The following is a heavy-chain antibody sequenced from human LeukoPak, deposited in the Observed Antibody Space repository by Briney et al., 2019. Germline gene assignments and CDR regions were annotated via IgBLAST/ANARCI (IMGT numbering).Heavy chain of an antibody. CDR2: IIPIFGTA. J-gene: IGHJ1*01. CDR1: GGTFSSYA. CDR3: ASAPPAYDSSGLEYFQH. V-gene: IGHV1-69*01. D-gene: IGHD3-22*01. Sequence: GSSVKVSCKASGGTFSSYAISWVRQAPGQGLEWMGGIIPIFGTANYAQKFQGRVTITADESTSTAYMELSSLRSEDTAVYYCASAPPAYDSSGLEYFQHWGQGTLVTVSS.